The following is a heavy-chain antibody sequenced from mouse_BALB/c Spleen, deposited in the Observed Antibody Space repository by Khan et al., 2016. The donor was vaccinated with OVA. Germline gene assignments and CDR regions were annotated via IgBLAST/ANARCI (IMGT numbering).Heavy chain of an antibody. CDR3: AKDDYYGRTCYAMDY. J-gene: IGHJ4*01. CDR1: GYTFTSYW. V-gene: IGHV1S41*01. CDR2: IAPGSGSS. D-gene: IGHD1-1*01. Sequence: DLAKPGASVKLSCKASGYTFTSYWIHWIKQRPGQGLEWIGCIAPGSGSSYYNQMFKGKATLTSDKSSSTAYIQLSSLSSEDSAVYFCAKDDYYGRTCYAMDYWGQGTSVTVSS.